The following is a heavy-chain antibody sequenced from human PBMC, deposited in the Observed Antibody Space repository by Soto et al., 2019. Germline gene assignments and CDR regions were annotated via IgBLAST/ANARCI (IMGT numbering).Heavy chain of an antibody. J-gene: IGHJ4*02. Sequence: SETLSPSCTVSGGSISSYYWSWIRQPPGKGLEWIGYIYYSGSTNYNPSLKSRVTISVDTSKNQFSLKLSSVTAADTAVHYCARRYVGTFDYWGQGTLVTASS. CDR1: GGSISSYY. CDR3: ARRYVGTFDY. CDR2: IYYSGST. V-gene: IGHV4-59*08. D-gene: IGHD3-16*01.